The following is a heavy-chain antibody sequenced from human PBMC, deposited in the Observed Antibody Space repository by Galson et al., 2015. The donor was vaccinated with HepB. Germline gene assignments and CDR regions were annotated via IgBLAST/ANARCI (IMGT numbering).Heavy chain of an antibody. D-gene: IGHD3-10*01. J-gene: IGHJ4*02. CDR1: GYTLAELS. V-gene: IGHV1-24*01. CDR3: ATDRLGELLLDY. Sequence: SVKVSCKVSGYTLAELSMHWVRQAPGKGLEYMGGLDRQDGETIYAQKFQGRVTMTEDTSTDTAYMELSSLRSEDTAVYYCATDRLGELLLDYWGQGILVTVSS. CDR2: LDRQDGET.